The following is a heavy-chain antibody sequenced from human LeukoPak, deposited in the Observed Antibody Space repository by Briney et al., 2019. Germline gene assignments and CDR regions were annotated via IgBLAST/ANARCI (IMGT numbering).Heavy chain of an antibody. CDR2: ISYEGSNK. J-gene: IGHJ6*04. Sequence: GEPLRLSCAGSGFTFSSYGMHWVRQAPGKGLEWVAVISYEGSNKYYADSVKGRFTISRDNSQNTLYLQINSLRAEDTGVYYCARDGPHCDGSGSYNNPNYGMDVWGKGTTVGDSS. CDR1: GFTFSSYG. D-gene: IGHD3-10*01. V-gene: IGHV3-30*03. CDR3: ARDGPHCDGSGSYNNPNYGMDV.